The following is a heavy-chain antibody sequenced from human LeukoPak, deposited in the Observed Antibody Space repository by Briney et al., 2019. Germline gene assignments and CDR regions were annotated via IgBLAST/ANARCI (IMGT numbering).Heavy chain of an antibody. Sequence: SETLSLTCTVSGGSISSYYWSWIRQPPGKGLEWIGYIYYGGSTNYNPSLKSRVTISVDTSKNQFSLKLSSVTAADTAVYYCARARYSSSWACDYWGQGTLVTVSS. J-gene: IGHJ4*02. CDR2: IYYGGST. D-gene: IGHD6-13*01. CDR1: GGSISSYY. V-gene: IGHV4-59*01. CDR3: ARARYSSSWACDY.